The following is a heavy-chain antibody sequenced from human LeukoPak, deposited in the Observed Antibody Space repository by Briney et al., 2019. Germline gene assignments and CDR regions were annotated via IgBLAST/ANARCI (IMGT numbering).Heavy chain of an antibody. CDR1: GFTFSSYA. J-gene: IGHJ4*02. D-gene: IGHD2-15*01. CDR2: ISYDGSNK. Sequence: GGSLRLSCAASGFTFSSYAMHWVRQAPGKGLEWVAVISYDGSNKYYADSVKGRFTISRDNADNSLYLQMNSLRAEDTAVYYCARVRVGYYFDYWGQGTLVTVPS. V-gene: IGHV3-30-3*01. CDR3: ARVRVGYYFDY.